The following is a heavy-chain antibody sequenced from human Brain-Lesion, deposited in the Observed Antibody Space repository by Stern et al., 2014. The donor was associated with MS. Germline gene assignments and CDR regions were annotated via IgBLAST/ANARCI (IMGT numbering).Heavy chain of an antibody. D-gene: IGHD2-2*01. V-gene: IGHV4-61*02. Sequence: VQLVQSGPGLVKPSQTLSLSCTVSGGSISSGGYYWGWIRQPAGKGLEWVGRIFNSGRTRYHPSLQRRVTLSKHPLKNQFSPRQTPSTAADTAVYYCARGRVVPGFQYYASDVWGQGTTVIVSS. CDR3: ARGRVVPGFQYYASDV. CDR2: IFNSGRT. J-gene: IGHJ6*02. CDR1: GGSISSGGYY.